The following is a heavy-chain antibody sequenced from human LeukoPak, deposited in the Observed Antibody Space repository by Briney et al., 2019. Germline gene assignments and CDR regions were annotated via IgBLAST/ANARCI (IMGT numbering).Heavy chain of an antibody. V-gene: IGHV4-59*01. J-gene: IGHJ5*02. CDR3: AGSYYDSSGLFDP. CDR1: GGSFSSYY. Sequence: PSETLSLTCAVYGGSFSSYYWSWIRQPPGKGLEWIGYIYYSGSTNYNPSLKSRVTISVDTSKNQFSLKLSSVTAADTAVYYCAGSYYDSSGLFDPWGQGTLVTVSS. CDR2: IYYSGST. D-gene: IGHD3-22*01.